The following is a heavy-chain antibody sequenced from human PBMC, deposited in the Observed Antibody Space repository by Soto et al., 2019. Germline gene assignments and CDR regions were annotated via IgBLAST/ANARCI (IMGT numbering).Heavy chain of an antibody. Sequence: ETLSLTCAVYGWSISGYYWSWIRQPPGKGLEWIGEINHSGSTNYNPSLKSRATISGDTSKNQFSLKLTSVTAADTAVYYCARAPYYYDSSGYYFWGQGTLVTVSS. D-gene: IGHD3-22*01. CDR3: ARAPYYYDSSGYYF. J-gene: IGHJ4*02. CDR2: INHSGST. CDR1: GWSISGYY. V-gene: IGHV4-34*01.